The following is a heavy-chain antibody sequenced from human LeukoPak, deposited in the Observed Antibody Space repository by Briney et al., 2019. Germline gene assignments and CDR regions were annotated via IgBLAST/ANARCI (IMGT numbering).Heavy chain of an antibody. V-gene: IGHV1-18*04. CDR2: ISAYNGNT. CDR3: TRVGYCSGGSCYPGAY. CDR1: GYTFTSYG. J-gene: IGHJ4*02. D-gene: IGHD2-15*01. Sequence: ASVKVSCEASGYTFTSYGISWVRQAPGQGLEWMGWISAYNGNTNYAQKLQGRVTMTTDTSTSTAYMELRSLRSDDTAVYYCTRVGYCSGGSCYPGAYWGRGTLVTVSS.